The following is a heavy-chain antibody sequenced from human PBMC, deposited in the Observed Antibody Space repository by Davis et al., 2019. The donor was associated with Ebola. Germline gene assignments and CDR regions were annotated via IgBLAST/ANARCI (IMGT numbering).Heavy chain of an antibody. Sequence: AASVKVSCKASGFTLTNYAIHWVCQAPGQRLEWMGWVHGGNGNTKYSQRFQGRVTITTDTSASTVYLDLTSLRSDDTAVFYCARASFGYNSGWYADYWGPGSLVTVSS. D-gene: IGHD6-19*01. CDR2: VHGGNGNT. J-gene: IGHJ4*02. CDR1: GFTLTNYA. CDR3: ARASFGYNSGWYADY. V-gene: IGHV1-3*01.